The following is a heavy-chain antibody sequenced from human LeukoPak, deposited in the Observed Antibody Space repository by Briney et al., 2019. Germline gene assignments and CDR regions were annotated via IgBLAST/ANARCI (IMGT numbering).Heavy chain of an antibody. CDR3: ARGLSYYYGSGSYVNWFDP. D-gene: IGHD3-10*01. J-gene: IGHJ5*02. V-gene: IGHV4-39*07. CDR1: GGSISSSSYY. Sequence: SETLSLTCTVSGGSISSSSYYWGWMRQPPGKGLEWIGEINHSGSTNYNPSLKSRVTISVDTSKNQFSLKLSSVTAADTAVFYCARGLSYYYGSGSYVNWFDPWGQGTLVTVSS. CDR2: INHSGST.